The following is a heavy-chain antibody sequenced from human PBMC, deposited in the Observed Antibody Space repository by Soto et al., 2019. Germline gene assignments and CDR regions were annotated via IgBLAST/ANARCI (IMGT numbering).Heavy chain of an antibody. CDR2: FDPEDGET. Sequence: ASVKVSCKVSGYTLTELSMHWVRQAPGKGLEWIGGFDPEDGETIYAQKFQGRVTMTGDTSTNTAYMELSSLRSEDTAVYYCARDGQLAVAGNFDYWGQGTLVTVSS. J-gene: IGHJ4*02. D-gene: IGHD6-19*01. V-gene: IGHV1-24*01. CDR3: ARDGQLAVAGNFDY. CDR1: GYTLTELS.